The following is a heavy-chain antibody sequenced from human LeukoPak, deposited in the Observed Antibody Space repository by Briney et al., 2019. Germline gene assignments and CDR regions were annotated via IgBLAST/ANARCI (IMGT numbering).Heavy chain of an antibody. V-gene: IGHV4-59*01. D-gene: IGHD1-1*01. CDR2: IYYSGSI. CDR1: GGSISSSY. J-gene: IGHJ6*02. Sequence: SETLSLTCTVSGGSISSSYWSWIRQPPGKGLEWIGYIYYSGSINYNPSLKSRVTISVDTSKNQFSLKLSSVTAADTAVYYCARDAGHQLSRRNYYAMDVWGQGTTVTVSS. CDR3: ARDAGHQLSRRNYYAMDV.